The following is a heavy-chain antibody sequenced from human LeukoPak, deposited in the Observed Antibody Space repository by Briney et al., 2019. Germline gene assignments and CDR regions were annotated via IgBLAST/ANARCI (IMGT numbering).Heavy chain of an antibody. V-gene: IGHV3-30*02. J-gene: IGHJ4*02. CDR2: IKYDGRKK. D-gene: IGHD1-1*01. Sequence: GGSLRLSCITSGFIFSNYGIHWVRQAPGKGLEWVTFIKYDGRKKFYADSVKGRFTISRDSSDNTVYLQMNSLRPDDTAMYYCAKEATLEFFDYWGQGTLVTVSS. CDR3: AKEATLEFFDY. CDR1: GFIFSNYG.